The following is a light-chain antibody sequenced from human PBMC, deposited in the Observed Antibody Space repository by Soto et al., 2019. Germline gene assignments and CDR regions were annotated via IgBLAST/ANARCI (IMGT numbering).Light chain of an antibody. J-gene: IGKJ1*01. V-gene: IGKV1-8*01. CDR3: QQYYSYLPT. CDR2: AAS. CDR1: QGISSY. Sequence: AIRMTQSPSSFSASTGDRVTITCRASQGISSYLAWYQQKPGKAPKLLIYAASTLQSGVPSRFSGSGSGTDFTLTISCLQSKDFATYYCQQYYSYLPTFGQGTKVEIK.